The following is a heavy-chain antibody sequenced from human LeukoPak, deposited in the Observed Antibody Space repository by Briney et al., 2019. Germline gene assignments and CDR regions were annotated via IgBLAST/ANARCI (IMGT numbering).Heavy chain of an antibody. J-gene: IGHJ3*02. D-gene: IGHD3-22*01. V-gene: IGHV3-48*04. CDR3: ARDISLMYSSGYYRSGAFDI. Sequence: GGSLRLSCAASGFTFSSYAMSWVRQAPGKGLEWVSYISSSGSTIYYADSVKGRFTISRDNAKNSLYLQMNSLRAEDTAVYYCARDISLMYSSGYYRSGAFDIWGQGTMVTVSS. CDR1: GFTFSSYA. CDR2: ISSSGSTI.